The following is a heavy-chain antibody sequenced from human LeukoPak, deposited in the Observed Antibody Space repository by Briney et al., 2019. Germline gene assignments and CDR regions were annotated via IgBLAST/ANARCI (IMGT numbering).Heavy chain of an antibody. J-gene: IGHJ4*02. CDR2: IIPIFGTA. D-gene: IGHD5-18*01. V-gene: IGHV1-69*13. CDR3: ARGLGRTAMVTRGGVRFDY. CDR1: GGTFSSYT. Sequence: SVKVSCKASGGTFSSYTISWVRQAPGQGLEWMGGIIPIFGTANYAQKFQGRVTITADESTSTAYMELSSLRSEDTAVYYCARGLGRTAMVTRGGVRFDYWGQGTLVTVSS.